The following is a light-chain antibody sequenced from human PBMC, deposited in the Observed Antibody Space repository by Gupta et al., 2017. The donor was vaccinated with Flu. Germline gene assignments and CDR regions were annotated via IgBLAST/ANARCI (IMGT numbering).Light chain of an antibody. Sequence: PSSLSASVRDMVTIACRAIQSIDGYVNWYHQKPGKAPKLLLFGASTLQSGVPSRFSGNDSGTDSTLTISRLQPEDFAIYYCQQSDSGPYTFGQGTKVEI. J-gene: IGKJ2*01. CDR2: GAS. V-gene: IGKV1-39*01. CDR3: QQSDSGPYT. CDR1: QSIDGY.